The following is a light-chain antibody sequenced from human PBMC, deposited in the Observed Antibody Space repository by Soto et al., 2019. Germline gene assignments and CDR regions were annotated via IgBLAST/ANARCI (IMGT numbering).Light chain of an antibody. CDR2: DVS. CDR1: SNDVGGYNY. CDR3: SSFTSGNTRV. V-gene: IGLV2-14*01. J-gene: IGLJ3*02. Sequence: QSALTQPASVSGSPGQSIAISCTGTSNDVGGYNYVSWYQQHPGKAPKLIIYDVSNRPSGVSNRFSGSKSGNTASPTISGLQAEDEADYYCSSFTSGNTRVFGGGTKVTVL.